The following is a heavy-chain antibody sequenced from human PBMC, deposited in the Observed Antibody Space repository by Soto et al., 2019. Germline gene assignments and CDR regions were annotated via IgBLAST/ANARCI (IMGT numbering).Heavy chain of an antibody. D-gene: IGHD4-17*01. V-gene: IGHV4-30-4*01. CDR3: ARAKGLVTVTTSWFDP. CDR2: IYYSGST. J-gene: IGHJ5*02. Sequence: QVQLQESGPGLVKPSQTLYLTCTVSGGSINSGDYYWSWIRQPPGKGLEWIGYIYYSGSTYYNPSLKSRVSISADTSKNQFSLKLSSVTAADTAVYYCARAKGLVTVTTSWFDPWGQGTLVTVSS. CDR1: GGSINSGDYY.